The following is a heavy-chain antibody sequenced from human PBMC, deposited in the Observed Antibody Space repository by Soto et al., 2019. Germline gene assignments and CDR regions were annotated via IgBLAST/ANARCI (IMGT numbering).Heavy chain of an antibody. CDR1: AFTFPNTS. CDR3: TTAPYDYVWGSYRYTWLVPEY. Sequence: PGLSIRLPGVPAAFTFPNTSKSWHRHSPGNAQECVGLIKSKTDDGTTDYAAPVKGRFTISRDDSKNTLYLQMNSLKTEDTAVYYCTTAPYDYVWGSYRYTWLVPEYWGQGT. V-gene: IGHV3-15*01. J-gene: IGHJ4*02. CDR2: IKSKTDDGTT. D-gene: IGHD3-16*02.